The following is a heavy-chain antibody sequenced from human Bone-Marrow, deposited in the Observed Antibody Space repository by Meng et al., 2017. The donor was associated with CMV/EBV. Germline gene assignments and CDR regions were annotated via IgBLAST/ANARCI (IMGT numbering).Heavy chain of an antibody. V-gene: IGHV3-48*03. J-gene: IGHJ4*02. D-gene: IGHD6-6*01. Sequence: GGSMRLCCAASGFTFSSYEMNWVRQAPGKGLEWVSYISGGGTTIYYADSVRGRFTISRDNAKSSLYLQMTSLRVEDTAIYYCASQVTSVRPGYWGQGTLVIVSS. CDR1: GFTFSSYE. CDR3: ASQVTSVRPGY. CDR2: ISGGGTTI.